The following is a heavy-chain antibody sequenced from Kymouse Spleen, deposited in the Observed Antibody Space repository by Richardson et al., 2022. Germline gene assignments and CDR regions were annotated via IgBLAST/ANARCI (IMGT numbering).Heavy chain of an antibody. V-gene: IGHV3-33*01. CDR1: GFTFSSYG. D-gene: IGHD6-19*01. CDR2: IWYDGSNK. CDR3: AREESSGPVRGYYGMDV. J-gene: IGHJ6*02. Sequence: QVQLVESGGGVVQPGRSLRLSCAASGFTFSSYGMHWVRQAPGKGLEWVAVIWYDGSNKYYADSVKGRFTISRDNSKNTLYLQMNSLRAEDTAVYYCAREESSGPVRGYYGMDVWGQGTTVTVSS.